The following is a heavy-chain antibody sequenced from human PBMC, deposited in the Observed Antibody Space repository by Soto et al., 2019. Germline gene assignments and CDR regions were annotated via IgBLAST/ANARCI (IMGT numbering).Heavy chain of an antibody. CDR2: IYPGDSDT. J-gene: IGHJ4*02. D-gene: IGHD2-15*01. CDR1: GYSFTSYW. Sequence: PGESLKISCKGSGYSFTSYWIGWVRQMPGKGLEWMGIIYPGDSDTRYSPSFQGQVTISADKSISTAYLQWSSLKASDTAMYYCARQVGYFSGGSCYRWSYFDYWGQGTLVTVSS. V-gene: IGHV5-51*01. CDR3: ARQVGYFSGGSCYRWSYFDY.